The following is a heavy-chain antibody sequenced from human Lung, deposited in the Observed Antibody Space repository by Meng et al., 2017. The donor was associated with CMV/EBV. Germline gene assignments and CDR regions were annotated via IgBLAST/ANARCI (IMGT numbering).Heavy chain of an antibody. V-gene: IGHV1-69*02. CDR2: IIPILGIA. Sequence: SXXVSXXASGGTFSSYTISWVRQAPGQGLEWMGRIIPILGIANYAQKFQGRVTITADKSTSTAYMGLSSLRSEDTAVYYCARAFIVVVPAAIGSPYGMDVWXQGTTVTVSS. D-gene: IGHD2-2*01. J-gene: IGHJ6*02. CDR1: GGTFSSYT. CDR3: ARAFIVVVPAAIGSPYGMDV.